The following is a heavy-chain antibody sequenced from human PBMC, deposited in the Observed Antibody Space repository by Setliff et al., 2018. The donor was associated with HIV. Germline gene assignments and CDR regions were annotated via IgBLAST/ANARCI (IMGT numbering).Heavy chain of an antibody. V-gene: IGHV4-34*01. CDR3: ATGFTAMANFDY. D-gene: IGHD5-18*01. CDR1: GGSFSGYY. J-gene: IGHJ4*02. Sequence: ASETLSLTCAVYGGSFSGYYWSWIRQPPGKGLEWIGEVTHSGRTNYNPSLESRVTTSVDTSKKQFSLRLTSVTAADTAVYYCATGFTAMANFDYWGQGTLVTVSS. CDR2: VTHSGRT.